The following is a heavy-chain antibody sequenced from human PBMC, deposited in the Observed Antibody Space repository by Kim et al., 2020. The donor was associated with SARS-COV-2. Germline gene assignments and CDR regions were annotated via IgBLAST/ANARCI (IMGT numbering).Heavy chain of an antibody. J-gene: IGHJ4*02. V-gene: IGHV3-30*04. CDR2: ISYDGTNK. CDR1: GFTFSSSA. CDR3: TRDHSNVAVAGLRTYPQGTLDY. D-gene: IGHD6-19*01. Sequence: GGSLRLSCAASGFTFSSSAMHWVRQAPGKGLEWVAVISYDGTNKYYVDSVKGRFTISRDNSKNTLYLQMNSLRAEDTAVYYCTRDHSNVAVAGLRTYPQGTLDYWGQGTLVTVSS.